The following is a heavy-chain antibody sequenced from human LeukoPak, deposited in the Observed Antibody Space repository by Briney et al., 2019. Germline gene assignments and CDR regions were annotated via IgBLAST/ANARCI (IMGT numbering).Heavy chain of an antibody. D-gene: IGHD4-17*01. CDR1: GFTFSSYE. Sequence: PGGSLRLSCAASGFTFSSYEMNWVRQAPGKGLEWVSYISSSGSTIYYADSVKGRFTTSRDNAKNSLYLQMNSLRAEDTAVYYCARGPYYGDYTPDYWGQGTLVTVSS. CDR3: ARGPYYGDYTPDY. V-gene: IGHV3-48*03. CDR2: ISSSGSTI. J-gene: IGHJ4*02.